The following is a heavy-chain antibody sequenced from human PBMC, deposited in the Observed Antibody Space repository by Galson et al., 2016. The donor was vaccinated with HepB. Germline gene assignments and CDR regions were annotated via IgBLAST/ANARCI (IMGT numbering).Heavy chain of an antibody. Sequence: ETLSLTCAVSGGSINSTNWWSWVRQSPEKGLEWIGEIYHTGSTNYNPSLQSRVIISVDTSKNEFSLRLTSVTAADTAVYYCARGDVVATLGRQYNHYYYWGTDVWGQGTTVTVSS. V-gene: IGHV4-4*02. CDR2: IYHTGST. D-gene: IGHD5-12*01. CDR3: ARGDVVATLGRQYNHYYYWGTDV. J-gene: IGHJ6*02. CDR1: GGSINSTNW.